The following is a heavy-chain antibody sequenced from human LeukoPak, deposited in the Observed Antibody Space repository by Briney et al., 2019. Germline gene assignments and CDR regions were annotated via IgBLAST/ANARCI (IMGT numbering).Heavy chain of an antibody. Sequence: PGGSLRLSCAASGFIFSNYGIHWVRQAPGKGLEWVAFIRDDGSKEYYADSVKGRFTISRDNSKNTLFLQMSSLTAEDTAVYYCAKDANTGWSYFDYWGQGTLVTVSS. D-gene: IGHD6-19*01. CDR3: AKDANTGWSYFDY. CDR1: GFIFSNYG. V-gene: IGHV3-30*02. CDR2: IRDDGSKE. J-gene: IGHJ4*02.